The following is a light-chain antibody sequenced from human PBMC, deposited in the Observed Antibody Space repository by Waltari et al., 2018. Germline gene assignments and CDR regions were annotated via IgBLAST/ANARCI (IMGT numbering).Light chain of an antibody. J-gene: IGLJ2*01. CDR2: LNSDDSH. CDR3: QTWGTVI. CDR1: SGHSSYG. V-gene: IGLV4-69*01. Sequence: QLVLTQSPSASASLGASVKLTCPLSSGHSSYGIAWHQQQPEKGPRFLRKLNSDDSHTKGDGIPDRFSGSSSGAERYLTISSLQSEDEADYYCQTWGTVIFGGGTKVTVL.